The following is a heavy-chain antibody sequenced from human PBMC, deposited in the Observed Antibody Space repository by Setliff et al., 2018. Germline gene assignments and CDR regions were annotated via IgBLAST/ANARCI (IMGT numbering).Heavy chain of an antibody. CDR2: IYASGST. CDR1: GFSVNDNY. Sequence: PGGSLRLSCAPSGFSVNDNYVSWVRQAPGKGLEWVSVIYASGSTYYADSVKGRFTISRDNSKNTLYLQMISLRAEDTALYYCAKGSVEGGSGSYMGDADYWGQGTLVTVSS. D-gene: IGHD3-10*01. CDR3: AKGSVEGGSGSYMGDADY. V-gene: IGHV3-53*01. J-gene: IGHJ4*02.